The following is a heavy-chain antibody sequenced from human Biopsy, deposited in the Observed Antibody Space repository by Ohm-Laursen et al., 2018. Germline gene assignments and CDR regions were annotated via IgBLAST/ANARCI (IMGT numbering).Heavy chain of an antibody. J-gene: IGHJ6*02. CDR1: GDTFSRSA. V-gene: IGHV1-69*04. Sequence: SSVKVSCKPSGDTFSRSAFFWVRQAPGQGLVYLGRIIPIVGITNHARTFQGRITLTADKSTFMVYMELSRLRSDDTAIYYCARGGSGSGYYGMDVWGQGATVSVSS. CDR3: ARGGSGSGYYGMDV. D-gene: IGHD3-10*01. CDR2: IIPIVGIT.